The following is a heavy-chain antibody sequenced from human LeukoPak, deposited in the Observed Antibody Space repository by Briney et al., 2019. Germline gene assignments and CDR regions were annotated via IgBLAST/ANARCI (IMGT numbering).Heavy chain of an antibody. V-gene: IGHV1-69*06. J-gene: IGHJ4*02. CDR2: IIPIFGTA. CDR1: GYTFTIYY. D-gene: IGHD3-22*01. Sequence: ASVKVSCKASGYTFTIYYMHWVRQAPGQGLEWMGGIIPIFGTANYAQKFQGRVTITADKSTSTAYMELSSLRSEDTAVYYCALRYYYDSSGYSGDYWGQGTLVTVSS. CDR3: ALRYYYDSSGYSGDY.